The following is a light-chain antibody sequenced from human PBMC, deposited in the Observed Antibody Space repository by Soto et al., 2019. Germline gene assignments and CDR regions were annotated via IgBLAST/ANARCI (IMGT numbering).Light chain of an antibody. Sequence: IQLTQSPSSLSASVGDRVTITCGASQGINSNLAWYQQKPGKAPKLLIYAASTLQSGVPSRFSGTGSGTDFTLTISGLQPEDFAVYYCQQHDSYPLTFGQGTHWRL. CDR3: QQHDSYPLT. CDR1: QGINSN. V-gene: IGKV1-9*01. CDR2: AAS. J-gene: IGKJ5*01.